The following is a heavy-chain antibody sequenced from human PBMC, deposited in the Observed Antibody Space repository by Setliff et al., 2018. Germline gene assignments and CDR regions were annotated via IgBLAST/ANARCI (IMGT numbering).Heavy chain of an antibody. V-gene: IGHV1-18*01. CDR2: LSPYSGNT. D-gene: IGHD2-8*01. Sequence: ASVKVSCKASGSTFTDSIVNWVRQAPGQGLEWVGWLSPYSGNTYSAQKFQGRLTLTTDTSTTTAYMELRSLTSGDTAIYYCARLVRYCSRTTCQRTLGDEVWGQGTLVTV. J-gene: IGHJ4*02. CDR1: GSTFTDSI. CDR3: ARLVRYCSRTTCQRTLGDEV.